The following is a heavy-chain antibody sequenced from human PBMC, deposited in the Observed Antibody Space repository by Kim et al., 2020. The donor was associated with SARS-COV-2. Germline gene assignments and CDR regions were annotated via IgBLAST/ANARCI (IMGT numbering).Heavy chain of an antibody. CDR3: ATGYCSSTSCSPNPYYYYYYGMDV. D-gene: IGHD2-2*01. CDR1: GYTLTELS. Sequence: ASVKVSCKVSGYTLTELSMHWVRQAPGKGLEWMGGFDPEDGETIYAQKFQGRVTMTEDTSTDTAYMELSSLRSEDTAVYYCATGYCSSTSCSPNPYYYYYYGMDVWGLATTVTVSS. CDR2: FDPEDGET. V-gene: IGHV1-24*01. J-gene: IGHJ6*02.